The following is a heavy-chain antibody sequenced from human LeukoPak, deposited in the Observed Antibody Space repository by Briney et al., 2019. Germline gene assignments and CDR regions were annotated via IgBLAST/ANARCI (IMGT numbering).Heavy chain of an antibody. J-gene: IGHJ3*02. Sequence: GGSLRLSCAASGFTFSSYSMNWVRQAPGKGLEWVSSISSSSSYIYYTDSMKGRFTISRDNAKNSLYLQMNSLRAEDTAVYYCARVREAAAFDIWGQGTMVTVSS. CDR3: ARVREAAAFDI. D-gene: IGHD6-25*01. CDR2: ISSSSSYI. V-gene: IGHV3-21*01. CDR1: GFTFSSYS.